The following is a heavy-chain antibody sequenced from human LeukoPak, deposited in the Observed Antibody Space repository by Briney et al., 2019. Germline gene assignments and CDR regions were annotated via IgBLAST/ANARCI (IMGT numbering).Heavy chain of an antibody. V-gene: IGHV4-39*07. J-gene: IGHJ4*02. Sequence: PSETLSLTCTVSGGSISSSSYYWGWIRQPPGKGLEWIGSIYYSGSTYYNPSLKSRVTISVDTSKNQFSLQLNSVTPEDTAVYYCASLNVDRDGFDYWGQGTLVTVSS. CDR2: IYYSGST. D-gene: IGHD5-12*01. CDR3: ASLNVDRDGFDY. CDR1: GGSISSSSYY.